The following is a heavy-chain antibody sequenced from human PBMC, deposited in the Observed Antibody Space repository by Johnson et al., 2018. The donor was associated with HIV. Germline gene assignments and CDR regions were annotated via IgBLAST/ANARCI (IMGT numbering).Heavy chain of an antibody. CDR2: ISSNGDST. V-gene: IGHV3-64*01. J-gene: IGHJ3*02. CDR3: AKCIWGSSLIDAFDI. Sequence: VQLVESGGGLVQPGGSLRLSCAASGFTFSSYAMHWVRQAPGKGLEYVSAISSNGDSTYYANSVKGRFTISRDNSKNTLHLQMNSLRAEDTAVYYCAKCIWGSSLIDAFDIWSQGTMVTVSS. D-gene: IGHD6-13*01. CDR1: GFTFSSYA.